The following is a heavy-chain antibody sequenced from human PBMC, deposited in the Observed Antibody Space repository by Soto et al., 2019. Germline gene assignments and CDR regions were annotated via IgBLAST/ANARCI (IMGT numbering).Heavy chain of an antibody. CDR3: AKDAVSYNGKWDWFDS. D-gene: IGHD1-26*01. V-gene: IGHV3-23*01. CDR2: IGGSNTDR. Sequence: DVQLLQSGGGLVQPGGSLTLSCAASRFIFSDYAMNWVRQAPGKGLEWVSSIGGSNTDRYYADSVKGRFIISRDNSKHTMYLQMNSLRDDDTAVYYCAKDAVSYNGKWDWFDSWGQGTLVTVSS. J-gene: IGHJ5*01. CDR1: RFIFSDYA.